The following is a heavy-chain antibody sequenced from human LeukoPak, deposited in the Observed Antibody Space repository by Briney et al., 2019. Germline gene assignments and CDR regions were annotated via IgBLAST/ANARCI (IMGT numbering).Heavy chain of an antibody. J-gene: IGHJ5*02. Sequence: PGGSLRLSCAASGFTFSSYAMSWVRQAPGKGLEWVSAISGSGGSTYYADSVKGRFTISRDNSKNTLYLQMNSLRAEDTAVYYCAKGPSAIAAAADWFDPWGQGTLVTVSS. CDR3: AKGPSAIAAAADWFDP. D-gene: IGHD6-13*01. CDR2: ISGSGGST. CDR1: GFTFSSYA. V-gene: IGHV3-23*01.